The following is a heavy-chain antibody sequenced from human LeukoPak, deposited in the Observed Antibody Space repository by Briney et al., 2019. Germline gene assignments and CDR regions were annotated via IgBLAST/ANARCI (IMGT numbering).Heavy chain of an antibody. D-gene: IGHD4-17*01. CDR1: GYSISSGNY. CDR3: ARHLTTVTTGFDY. V-gene: IGHV4-38-2*01. Sequence: PSETLSLTCAVPGYSISSGNYWGWIRQPPGKGLEWIGSIYHSGSTYYNPSLKSRVTISVDTSKNQFSLKLSSVTAADTAVYYCARHLTTVTTGFDYWGQGTLVTVSS. CDR2: IYHSGST. J-gene: IGHJ4*02.